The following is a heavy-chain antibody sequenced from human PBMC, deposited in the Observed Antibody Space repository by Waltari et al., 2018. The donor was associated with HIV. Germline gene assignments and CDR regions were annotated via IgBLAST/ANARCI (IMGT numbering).Heavy chain of an antibody. D-gene: IGHD3-3*01. Sequence: QLQMQESGPGLVKPSETLSLTCSVSGGPISSRDYYWGWIRQSPGKGLEWIGNIYYGGSTYYNPSLQSRVTISVDTSKNQFSLRLNSVTAADTAVYFCARHLRGHGFLAKLYYFDFWGQGALVTVSS. CDR2: IYYGGST. V-gene: IGHV4-39*01. J-gene: IGHJ4*02. CDR1: GGPISSRDYY. CDR3: ARHLRGHGFLAKLYYFDF.